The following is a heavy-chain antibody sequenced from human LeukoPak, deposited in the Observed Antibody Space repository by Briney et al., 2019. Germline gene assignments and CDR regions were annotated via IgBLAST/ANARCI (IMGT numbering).Heavy chain of an antibody. CDR2: NYNGGST. J-gene: IGHJ3*02. CDR1: GLTVSSGY. V-gene: IGHV3-53*01. Sequence: GGSLRLSCAASGLTVSSGYMSWVRQAPGKGLEWVSINYNGGSTDYADYMKGRFTIYRDNSTNTLYLQVNSLRAEGTAMYYCARNILFAFDIWGQGTMVTVSS. CDR3: ARNILFAFDI. D-gene: IGHD2/OR15-2a*01.